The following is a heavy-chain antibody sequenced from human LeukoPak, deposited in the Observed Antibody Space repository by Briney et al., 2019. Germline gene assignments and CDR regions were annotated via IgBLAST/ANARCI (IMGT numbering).Heavy chain of an antibody. CDR2: IYYSGST. V-gene: IGHV4-59*08. D-gene: IGHD3-10*01. J-gene: IGHJ4*02. CDR1: GGSFSGYY. Sequence: PSETLSLTCAVYGGSFSGYYWSWIRQPPGKGLEWIGYIYYSGSTNYNPSLKSRVTISVDTSKNQFSLKLSSVTAADTAVYYCARTAEWGYYRPGYFDYWGQGTLVTVSS. CDR3: ARTAEWGYYRPGYFDY.